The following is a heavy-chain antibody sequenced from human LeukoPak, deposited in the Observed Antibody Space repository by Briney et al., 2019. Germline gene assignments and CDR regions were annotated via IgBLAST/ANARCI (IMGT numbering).Heavy chain of an antibody. CDR2: INPSGGST. D-gene: IGHD2-15*01. J-gene: IGHJ5*02. CDR1: GYTFTSYY. Sequence: ASVKVSCKASGYTFTSYYMHWVRQAPGQGREWMGIINPSGGSTSYAQKFQGRVTMARDTSTSTVYMELSSLRSEDTVVYCCVRNRGYWSGGSCYSARFDPWGQGTLVTVSS. CDR3: VRNRGYWSGGSCYSARFDP. V-gene: IGHV1-46*01.